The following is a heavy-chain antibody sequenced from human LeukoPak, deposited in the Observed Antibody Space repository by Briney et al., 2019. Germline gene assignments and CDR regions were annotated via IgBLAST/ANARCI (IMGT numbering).Heavy chain of an antibody. CDR1: GSTLAESY. J-gene: IGHJ6*02. D-gene: IGHD4-17*01. CDR2: FDPEDGET. V-gene: IGHV1-24*01. CDR3: ARGSDYGDSNYYYYGMDV. Sequence: ASVKVSCKVSGSTLAESYIHWLRQAPGKGLEWMGGFDPEDGETIYAQKFQGRVTMTEDTSTDTAYMELSSLRSEDTAVYYCARGSDYGDSNYYYYGMDVWGQGTTVTVSS.